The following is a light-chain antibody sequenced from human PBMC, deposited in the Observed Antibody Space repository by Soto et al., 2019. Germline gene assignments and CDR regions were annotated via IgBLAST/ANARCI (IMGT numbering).Light chain of an antibody. J-gene: IGKJ1*01. CDR1: PSVTNF. V-gene: IGKV3-20*01. CDR3: HQYASSPWT. CDR2: GAS. Sequence: IVLTQSPATLSLSPWERATLSCRASPSVTNFLAWYQQKPGQAPRLLIYGASIRATGIPDRFSGSGSGTDFSLTISRLEPEDFAVYYCHQYASSPWTFGQGTKVDIK.